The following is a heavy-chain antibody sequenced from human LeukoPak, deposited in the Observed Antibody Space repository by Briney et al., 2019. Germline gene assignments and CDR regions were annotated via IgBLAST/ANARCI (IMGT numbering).Heavy chain of an antibody. CDR2: FIPILGIA. J-gene: IGHJ4*02. D-gene: IGHD1-26*01. Sequence: ASVKVSCKASGGTFSSYAISWVRQAPGQGLEWMGRFIPILGIANYAQKFQGRVTITADKSTSTAYMELSSLRSEDTAVYYCAESPSGALGYWGQGTLVTVSS. CDR1: GGTFSSYA. CDR3: AESPSGALGY. V-gene: IGHV1-69*04.